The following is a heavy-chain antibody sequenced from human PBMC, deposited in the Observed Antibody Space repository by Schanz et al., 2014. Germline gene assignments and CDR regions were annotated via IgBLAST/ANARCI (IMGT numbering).Heavy chain of an antibody. CDR3: ARGVRIDY. J-gene: IGHJ4*02. Sequence: QVQLVESGGGVVRPGRSLRLSCAVSGFTFSSYGMHWVRQAPGKGLEWVANIGYDGSEKYYVDSVKGRFTISRDNAKNSLYLQMNSLTAEDTAVYYRARGVRIDYWGQGTLVTVSS. CDR2: IGYDGSEK. V-gene: IGHV3-33*08. D-gene: IGHD3-3*01. CDR1: GFTFSSYG.